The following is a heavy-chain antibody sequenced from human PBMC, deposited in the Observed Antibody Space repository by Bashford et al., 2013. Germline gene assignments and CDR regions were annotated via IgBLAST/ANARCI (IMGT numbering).Heavy chain of an antibody. J-gene: IGHJ3*02. CDR2: INLAGNT. Sequence: SVDPVPHLRCLWWVLQWVLLELDPPVPRRGLEWIGEINLAGNTNYNASLKSRVTISVDTSKNQFSLQLNSVTPEDTAVYYCGRGKYSGFDIWGQGTMVTVSS. CDR3: GRGKYSGFDI. CDR1: WVLQWVL. V-gene: IGHV4-34*01. D-gene: IGHD1-26*01.